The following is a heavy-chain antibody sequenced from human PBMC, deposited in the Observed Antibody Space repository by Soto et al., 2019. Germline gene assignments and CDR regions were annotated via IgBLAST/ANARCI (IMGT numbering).Heavy chain of an antibody. Sequence: ASVKGSCKASGYTFTSYDINWVRQATGQGLEWMGWMNPNSGNTGYSQKFQGRVTITRDTSASTAYMELSRLRPEDTAVYYCAREIDYGGTSEVFDYWGQGPLVTVS. D-gene: IGHD4-17*01. V-gene: IGHV1-8*01. CDR3: AREIDYGGTSEVFDY. CDR2: MNPNSGNT. J-gene: IGHJ4*02. CDR1: GYTFTSYD.